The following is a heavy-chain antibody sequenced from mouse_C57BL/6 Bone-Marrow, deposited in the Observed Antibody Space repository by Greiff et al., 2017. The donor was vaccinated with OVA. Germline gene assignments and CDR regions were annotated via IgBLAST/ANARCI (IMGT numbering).Heavy chain of an antibody. J-gene: IGHJ3*01. V-gene: IGHV5-6*01. CDR1: GYTFSSYG. CDR2: ISSGGSYT. D-gene: IGHD1-1*01. Sequence: EVMLVESGGDLVKPGGSLKLSCAASGYTFSSYGVSWVRQTPDKRLEWVATISSGGSYTYYPDSVKGRFTISRDNAKNTLYLQMSSLKSEDTAMYYCASYYLFAYWGQGTLVTVSA. CDR3: ASYYLFAY.